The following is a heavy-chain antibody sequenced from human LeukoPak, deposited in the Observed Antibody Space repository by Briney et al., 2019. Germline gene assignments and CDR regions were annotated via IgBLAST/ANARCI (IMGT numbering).Heavy chain of an antibody. D-gene: IGHD6-13*01. J-gene: IGHJ4*02. CDR3: ARGRAGIAAAGFDY. CDR1: GFIFSMSA. CDR2: ISFDGGNK. Sequence: GGSLRLSCATSGFIFSMSAMHWVRLAPGKGLDWVAVISFDGGNKFYADSVKGRFSISRDNSKNTLYLQMNSLGLDDTAVYFCARGRAGIAAAGFDYWGQGTLVTVSS. V-gene: IGHV3-30-3*01.